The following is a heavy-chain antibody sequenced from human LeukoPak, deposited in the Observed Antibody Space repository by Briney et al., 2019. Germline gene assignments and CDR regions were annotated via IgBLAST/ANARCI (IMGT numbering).Heavy chain of an antibody. J-gene: IGHJ6*02. D-gene: IGHD3-3*01. CDR1: GGTFSSYA. CDR2: IIPIFGTA. V-gene: IGHV1-69*13. CDR3: ARAHITIFGVVDYGMDV. Sequence: ASVKVSCKASGGTFSSYAISWVRQAPGQGLEWMGGIIPIFGTANYAQKFQGRVTITADESTSAAYMELSSLRSEDTAVYYYARAHITIFGVVDYGMDVWGQGTTVTVSS.